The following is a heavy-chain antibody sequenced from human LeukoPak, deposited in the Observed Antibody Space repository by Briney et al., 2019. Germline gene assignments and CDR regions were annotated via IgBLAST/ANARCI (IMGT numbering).Heavy chain of an antibody. Sequence: PSETLSLTCTVSGGSIGSSSYYWGWIRQPPGKGLEWIGSIYYSGSTYYNPSLKSRVTISVDTSKNQFSLKLSSVTAADTAVYYCARRSHCSSTSCPRGHYYYYYMDVWGKGTTVTVSS. CDR2: IYYSGST. V-gene: IGHV4-39*01. CDR3: ARRSHCSSTSCPRGHYYYYYMDV. J-gene: IGHJ6*03. D-gene: IGHD2-2*01. CDR1: GGSIGSSSYY.